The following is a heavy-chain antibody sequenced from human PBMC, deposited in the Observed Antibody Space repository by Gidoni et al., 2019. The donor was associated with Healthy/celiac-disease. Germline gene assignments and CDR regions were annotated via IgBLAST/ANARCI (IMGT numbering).Heavy chain of an antibody. Sequence: VQPVGSGGGLVKPGGSLRLSCASSGLTFSSYSMNWVRLAPGKGLEWCSSISSSSSYIYYADSVKGRFTISRDNAKNSLYLQMNSLRAEDTAVYYCARDYYGSGGRDAFVIWGQGTMVTVSS. V-gene: IGHV3-21*01. CDR1: GLTFSSYS. CDR3: ARDYYGSGGRDAFVI. CDR2: ISSSSSYI. J-gene: IGHJ3*02. D-gene: IGHD3-10*01.